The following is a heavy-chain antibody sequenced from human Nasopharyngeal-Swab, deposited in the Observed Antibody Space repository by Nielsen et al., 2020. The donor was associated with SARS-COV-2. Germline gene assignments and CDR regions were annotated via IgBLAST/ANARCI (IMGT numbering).Heavy chain of an antibody. CDR3: ARDLYRQQWPLYNYYGMDV. V-gene: IGHV3-11*01. CDR2: ISPRGRTT. D-gene: IGHD6-19*01. CDR1: GFTFSDYY. Sequence: GESLKISCAASGFTFSDYYMAWVRQAPGKGLEWLSYISPRGRTTDSADSVKGRFTISRDNANNLLFLQMNSLRAEDTAVYYCARDLYRQQWPLYNYYGMDVWGQGTTVTVSS. J-gene: IGHJ6*02.